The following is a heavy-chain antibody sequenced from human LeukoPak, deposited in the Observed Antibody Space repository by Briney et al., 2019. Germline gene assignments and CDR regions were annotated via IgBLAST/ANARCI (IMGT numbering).Heavy chain of an antibody. D-gene: IGHD2-2*01. J-gene: IGHJ4*02. CDR2: ISGSGGTT. CDR1: GFTFSSYA. CDR3: AKDRDIVVVPAALEF. V-gene: IGHV3-23*01. Sequence: PGGSLRLSCAASGFTFSSYAMSWVRQAPGKGLEWVSAISGSGGTTYYADSVKGRFTISRDNSKNTLYLQMNSLRAQDTAVYYCAKDRDIVVVPAALEFWGQGTLVTVSS.